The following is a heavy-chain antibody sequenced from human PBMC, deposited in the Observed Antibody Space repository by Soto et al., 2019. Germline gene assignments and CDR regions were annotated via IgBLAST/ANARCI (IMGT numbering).Heavy chain of an antibody. J-gene: IGHJ6*02. Sequence: EVQLVESGGGLVQPGGSLRLSCVASGIPVSSNYMTWVRQPPGKGLEWVSVLHSGGDTYYANSVKGRFTISRHDSTNTLFLQMNSLTVEDTAVYYCARDGPYYYASRMDVWGQGTTVTVSS. V-gene: IGHV3-53*04. CDR3: ARDGPYYYASRMDV. D-gene: IGHD3-10*01. CDR2: LHSGGDT. CDR1: GIPVSSNY.